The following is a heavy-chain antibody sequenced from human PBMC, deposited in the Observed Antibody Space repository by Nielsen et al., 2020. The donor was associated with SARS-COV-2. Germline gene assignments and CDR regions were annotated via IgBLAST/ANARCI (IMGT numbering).Heavy chain of an antibody. D-gene: IGHD6-13*01. CDR1: GYTFTSYA. J-gene: IGHJ6*02. Sequence: ASMKVSCKASGYTFTSYAMNWVRQAPGQGLEWMGWINTNTGNPTYAQGFTGRFVFSLDTSVSTAYLQISSLKAEDTAVYYCARAAPGSSWYYYGMDVWGQGTTVTVSS. CDR3: ARAAPGSSWYYYGMDV. CDR2: INTNTGNP. V-gene: IGHV7-4-1*02.